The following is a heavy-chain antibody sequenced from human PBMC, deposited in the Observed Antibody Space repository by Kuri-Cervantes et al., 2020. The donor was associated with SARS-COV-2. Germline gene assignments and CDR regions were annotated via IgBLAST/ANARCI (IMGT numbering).Heavy chain of an antibody. Sequence: ASVKVSCKASGYTFTSYDINWVRQATGQGLEWMGWMNPNSGNTGYAQKFQGRVTITRNTSISTAYMELSSLRSEDTAVYYCARATHYDSSGYYYSFDYWSQGTLVTVSS. CDR2: MNPNSGNT. CDR3: ARATHYDSSGYYYSFDY. V-gene: IGHV1-8*03. CDR1: GYTFTSYD. D-gene: IGHD3-22*01. J-gene: IGHJ4*02.